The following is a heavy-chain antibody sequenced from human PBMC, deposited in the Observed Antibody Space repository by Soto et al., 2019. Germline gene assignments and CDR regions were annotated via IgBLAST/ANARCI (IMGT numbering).Heavy chain of an antibody. CDR3: SHGYYQYFNS. D-gene: IGHD5-18*01. J-gene: IGHJ4*02. V-gene: IGHV3-15*07. CDR1: GVTLTDVW. Sequence: EVQLVESGGALVKSGGSLRLSCAVSGVTLTDVWMNWVRQAPGKGPEWVGRIKSNTAGGTTDFAAPVKGRFTISRDDSQNTLYLQMDSLKTEDTAVYYCSHGYYQYFNSWGPGTLVTVSS. CDR2: IKSNTAGGTT.